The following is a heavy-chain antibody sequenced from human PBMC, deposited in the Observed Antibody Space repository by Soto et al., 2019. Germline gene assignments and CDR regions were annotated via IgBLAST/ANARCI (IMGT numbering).Heavy chain of an antibody. J-gene: IGHJ6*02. CDR2: ISAYNGNT. CDR3: ARFCSSTSCYTRYYYYYGMDV. D-gene: IGHD2-2*02. Sequence: QVQLVQSGAEVKKPGASVKVSCKASGYTFTSYGISWVRQAPGQGLEWMGWISAYNGNTNYAQKLQGRVTMTTDTSTSTAYMELRSLRSDDTAVYYCARFCSSTSCYTRYYYYYGMDVWGQGTTVTVSS. V-gene: IGHV1-18*04. CDR1: GYTFTSYG.